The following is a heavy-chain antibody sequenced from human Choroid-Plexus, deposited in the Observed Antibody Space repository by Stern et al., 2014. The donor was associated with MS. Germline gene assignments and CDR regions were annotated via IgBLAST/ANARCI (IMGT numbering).Heavy chain of an antibody. J-gene: IGHJ1*01. Sequence: QVQLVQSGAEVKKPGASVKVSCKASGDTFASYPIHWLRQAPGQGPVWMGIVNPTDGRTTYAQTFQGGVTMTRDTSTRTVYMELSSLKAEDTAMYFCANPLPYANWGQGTRVTVSS. CDR3: ANPLPYAN. CDR1: GDTFASYP. CDR2: VNPTDGRT. D-gene: IGHD4-17*01. V-gene: IGHV1-46*03.